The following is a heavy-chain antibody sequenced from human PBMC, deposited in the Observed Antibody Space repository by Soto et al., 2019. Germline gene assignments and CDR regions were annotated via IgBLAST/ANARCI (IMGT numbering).Heavy chain of an antibody. CDR3: GREGARLWYFDP. Sequence: ASVKVSCKASGYTFFSNGISWVRQAPGQGLEWMGWISPYNGNTDYAQNFQGRVTMTTDTSTTTAYMELRSLRFDDTAVYYCGREGARLWYFDPWGQGTLVTVSS. CDR1: GYTFFSNG. CDR2: ISPYNGNT. D-gene: IGHD3-10*01. J-gene: IGHJ5*02. V-gene: IGHV1-18*04.